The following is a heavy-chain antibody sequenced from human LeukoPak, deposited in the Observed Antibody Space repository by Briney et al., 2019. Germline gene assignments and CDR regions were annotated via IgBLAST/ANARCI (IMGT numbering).Heavy chain of an antibody. D-gene: IGHD5-12*01. CDR1: GGSISSSSYY. V-gene: IGHV4-39*07. Sequence: SETLSLTCTVSGGSISSSSYYWGWIRQPPGKGLEWIGSIYYSGSTYCNPSLKSRVTISVDTSKNQFSLKLSSVTAADTAVYYCARGTDMTPISGYYSFVYWGQGTLVSVSS. CDR3: ARGTDMTPISGYYSFVY. CDR2: IYYSGST. J-gene: IGHJ4*02.